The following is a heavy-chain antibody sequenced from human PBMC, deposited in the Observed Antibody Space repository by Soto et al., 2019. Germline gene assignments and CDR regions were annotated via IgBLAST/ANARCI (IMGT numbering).Heavy chain of an antibody. CDR1: GYTFTTYH. Sequence: ASVKVSCKTSGYTFTTYHIRWVRQAPGQGLEWMGIVNPSLGRANYAQKFQDRVAMTSDTSTNTAYMELTSLRSDDTAVYYCARAPYCSSSFFFDFWGQGTLVTVSS. J-gene: IGHJ4*02. CDR2: VNPSLGRA. D-gene: IGHD6-6*01. CDR3: ARAPYCSSSFFFDF. V-gene: IGHV1-46*01.